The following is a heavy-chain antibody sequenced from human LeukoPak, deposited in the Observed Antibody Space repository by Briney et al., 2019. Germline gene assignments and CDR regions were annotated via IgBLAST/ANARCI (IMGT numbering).Heavy chain of an antibody. V-gene: IGHV3-11*01. J-gene: IGHJ4*02. CDR1: GFTFSDYY. CDR2: ISSSGNII. CDR3: ARATAADTAMIYFDY. D-gene: IGHD5-18*01. Sequence: GGSLRLSCAASGFTFSDYYMSWIRQAPGKGLEWVSYISSSGNIIYSADSVKGRFTISRDNAKNSLYLQINSLRAEDTVVYYCARATAADTAMIYFDYWGQGTLVTVSS.